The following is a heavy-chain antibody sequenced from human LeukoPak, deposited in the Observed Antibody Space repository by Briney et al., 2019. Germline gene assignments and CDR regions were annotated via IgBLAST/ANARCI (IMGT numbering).Heavy chain of an antibody. CDR1: GGSFSGYY. J-gene: IGHJ6*02. V-gene: IGHV4-59*08. Sequence: MTSETLSLTCTVYGGSFSGYYWSWIRQPPGKGLEWIGYIYYSGSTNYNPSLKSRVTISVDTSKNQFSLKLSSVTAADTAVYYCARHRDGRIYGMDVWGQGTTVTVSS. D-gene: IGHD1-26*01. CDR3: ARHRDGRIYGMDV. CDR2: IYYSGST.